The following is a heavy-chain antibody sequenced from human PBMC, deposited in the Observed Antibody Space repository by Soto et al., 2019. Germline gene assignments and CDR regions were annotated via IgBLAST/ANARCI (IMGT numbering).Heavy chain of an antibody. J-gene: IGHJ4*02. Sequence: PGGSLRLSCAASGFTFSSYGMHWVRQAPGKGLEWVAVISYDGSNKYYADSVKGRFTISRDNSKNTLYLQMNSLRAEDTAVYYCANELYSYASPFDYWGQGTLVTVSS. CDR3: ANELYSYASPFDY. CDR2: ISYDGSNK. V-gene: IGHV3-30*18. D-gene: IGHD5-18*01. CDR1: GFTFSSYG.